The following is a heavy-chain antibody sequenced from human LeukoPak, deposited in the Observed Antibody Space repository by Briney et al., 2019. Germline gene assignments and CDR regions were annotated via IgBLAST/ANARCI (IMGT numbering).Heavy chain of an antibody. CDR1: GFTFSSYA. CDR2: ISGSSGST. J-gene: IGHJ4*02. CDR3: AKSFSGYSYGDDY. D-gene: IGHD5-18*01. V-gene: IGHV3-23*01. Sequence: GGSLRLSCAASGFTFSSYAMSWVRQAPGKGLEWVSAISGSSGSTYYADSVKGRFTISRDNSKNTLYLQMNSLRAEDTAVYYCAKSFSGYSYGDDYWGQGTLVTVSS.